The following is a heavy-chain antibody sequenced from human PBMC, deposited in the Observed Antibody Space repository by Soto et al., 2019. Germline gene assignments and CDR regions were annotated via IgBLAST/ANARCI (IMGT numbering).Heavy chain of an antibody. CDR3: AWAADHYWYFDL. Sequence: QVQLVESGGGVVQPGRSLRLSCAASGFTFSSYGMHWVRQAPGKGLEWVAVIWYDGSNKYYADSVKGRFTISRDNSKNTLYLQMNSLRAEDTAVYYCAWAADHYWYFDLWGRGTLVTVSS. J-gene: IGHJ2*01. V-gene: IGHV3-33*01. D-gene: IGHD6-25*01. CDR2: IWYDGSNK. CDR1: GFTFSSYG.